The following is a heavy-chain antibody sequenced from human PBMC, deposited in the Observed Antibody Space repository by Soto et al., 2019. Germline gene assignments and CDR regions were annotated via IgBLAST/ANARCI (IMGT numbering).Heavy chain of an antibody. CDR1: GGTFRNHV. Sequence: SVKVSCKASGGTFRNHVFNWVRQAPGQGLEWMGGIIPIIGTPNYAQKFQGRVTITADASTNTVYLEVSSLRSQGTAVYYCARDLEFRDGNISHLDYWGQGTLVTVSS. CDR3: ARDLEFRDGNISHLDY. D-gene: IGHD3-10*01. V-gene: IGHV1-69*13. J-gene: IGHJ4*02. CDR2: IIPIIGTP.